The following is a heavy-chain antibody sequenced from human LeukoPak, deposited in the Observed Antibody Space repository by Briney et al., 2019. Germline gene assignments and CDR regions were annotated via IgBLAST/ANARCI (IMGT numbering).Heavy chain of an antibody. V-gene: IGHV3-21*01. Sequence: GGSLRLSCAASGFTFSSYTMNWVRQAPGKGLEWVSSISSSLSYIYYADSVKGQFTISRDNAKNSLYLQMNSLRAEDTAVYYCARDIAAAGHSAIDSWGQGTLVTVSS. D-gene: IGHD6-13*01. J-gene: IGHJ4*02. CDR1: GFTFSSYT. CDR3: ARDIAAAGHSAIDS. CDR2: ISSSLSYI.